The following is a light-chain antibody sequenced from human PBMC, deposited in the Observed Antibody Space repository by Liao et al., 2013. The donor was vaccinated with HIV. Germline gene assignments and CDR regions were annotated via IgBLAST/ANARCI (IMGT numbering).Light chain of an antibody. V-gene: IGLV3-21*01. J-gene: IGLJ1*01. Sequence: SYELTQPPSVSVAPGKTATITCGGYNIGSKSVNWYQQKPGQAPVVVISYDSDRPSGIPERFSGSNSGNTATLTISGTQAMDEADYYCQAWDSSTASYVFGTGTKVTVL. CDR1: NIGSKS. CDR2: YDS. CDR3: QAWDSSTASYV.